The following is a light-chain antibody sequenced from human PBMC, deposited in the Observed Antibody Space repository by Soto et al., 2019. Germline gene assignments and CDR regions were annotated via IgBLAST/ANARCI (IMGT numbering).Light chain of an antibody. CDR3: QSYDSSRSVVV. Sequence: QSVLTQPPSVSGAPGQRVTISCTGSSSNIGAGYDVHWYQQLPGTAPKLLIYGTSNRPSGVPDRFSGSKSGTSASLAITGLQAEDEAAYSCQSYDSSRSVVVFAGGTKLTVL. CDR2: GTS. CDR1: SSNIGAGYD. V-gene: IGLV1-40*01. J-gene: IGLJ2*01.